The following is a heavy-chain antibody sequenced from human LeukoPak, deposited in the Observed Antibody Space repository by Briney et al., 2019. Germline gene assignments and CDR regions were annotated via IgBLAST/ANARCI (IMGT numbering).Heavy chain of an antibody. V-gene: IGHV4-61*02. CDR2: IYTSGST. CDR3: ARSRIYSKARSDY. J-gene: IGHJ4*02. CDR1: GGSISSGSYY. D-gene: IGHD4-11*01. Sequence: SQTLSLTCTVSGGSISSGSYYWSWIRQPAGKGLEWIGRIYTSGSTNYNPSLKSRVTISVDTSKNQFSLKLSSVTAADTAVYYCARSRIYSKARSDYWGQGTLVTVSS.